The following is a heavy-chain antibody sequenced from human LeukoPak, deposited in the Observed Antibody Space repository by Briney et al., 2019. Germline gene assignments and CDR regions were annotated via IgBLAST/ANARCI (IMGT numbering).Heavy chain of an antibody. D-gene: IGHD3-10*01. CDR3: VKYGSEEGS. CDR1: RFPFSNHA. CDR2: INGSRSST. V-gene: IGHV3-23*01. Sequence: GGALRHSCEAPRFPFSNHAMTSVRQTPGKGLEWDSAINGSRSSTYYADSEKRRFTISRDNSKNTLQLQMNSLRAEDTAVYNCVKYGSEEGSWGDRDLGTASS. J-gene: IGHJ5*01.